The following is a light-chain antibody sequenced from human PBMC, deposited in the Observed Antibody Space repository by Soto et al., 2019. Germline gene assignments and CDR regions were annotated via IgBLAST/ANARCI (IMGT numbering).Light chain of an antibody. CDR3: QHYKESST. J-gene: IGKJ1*01. Sequence: DILMTQSPSTLSASVGDRVTITCRASQSISSWLAWYQQKPGKAPKLLIYEASSSEIGVPPRFSGSGFGTEFTLTISSLQPDDFATYYCQHYKESSTFGQGTRLEIK. V-gene: IGKV1-5*03. CDR1: QSISSW. CDR2: EAS.